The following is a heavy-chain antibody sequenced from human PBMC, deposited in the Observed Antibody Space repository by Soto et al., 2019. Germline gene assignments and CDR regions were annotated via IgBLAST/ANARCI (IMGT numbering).Heavy chain of an antibody. D-gene: IGHD2-15*01. J-gene: IGHJ4*02. Sequence: QVQLVESGGGVVPPGRALRISCAASGFTFTNFAMPWGRQAPGKGLEWMAVISSDVVNNYYAESVKGRFTISRDNSKNTLYLQMNSLRTEDTAVYYCARGGAWTPEGLGYWGQGTLVTVSS. CDR2: ISSDVVNN. V-gene: IGHV3-30-3*01. CDR1: GFTFTNFA. CDR3: ARGGAWTPEGLGY.